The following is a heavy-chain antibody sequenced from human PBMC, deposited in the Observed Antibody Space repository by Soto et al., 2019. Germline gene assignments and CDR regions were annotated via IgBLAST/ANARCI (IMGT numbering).Heavy chain of an antibody. V-gene: IGHV1-69*06. D-gene: IGHD1-7*01. CDR3: ARAELRRPSNYYGMDV. J-gene: IGHJ6*02. Sequence: QVQLVQSGAEVKKPGSSVKVSCKASGGTFSSYAISWVRQAPGQGLEWMRGIIPIFGTANYAQKFQGRVTITADKSTSTAYMELSSLRSEDTAVYYCARAELRRPSNYYGMDVWGQGTTVTVSS. CDR2: IIPIFGTA. CDR1: GGTFSSYA.